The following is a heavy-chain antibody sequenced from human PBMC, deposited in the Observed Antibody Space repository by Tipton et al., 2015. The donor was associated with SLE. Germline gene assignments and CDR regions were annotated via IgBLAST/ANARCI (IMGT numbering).Heavy chain of an antibody. CDR2: ISSNGRDM. CDR1: GFIFSDYY. D-gene: IGHD6-13*01. J-gene: IGHJ4*02. V-gene: IGHV3-11*04. CDR3: AREGSSWGGKFDN. Sequence: SLRLSCAVSGFIFSDYYMSWIRQAPGKGLEWVSYISSNGRDMYYADSVKGRFTISRDNAKNSLHLQMNSLRAEDTAVYYCAREGSSWGGKFDNWGQGTLVTVSS.